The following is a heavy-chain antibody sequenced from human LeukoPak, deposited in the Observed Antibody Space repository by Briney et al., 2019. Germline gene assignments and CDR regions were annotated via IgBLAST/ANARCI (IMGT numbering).Heavy chain of an antibody. CDR3: ARDRDDFVRGGAFFDY. D-gene: IGHD3-10*01. V-gene: IGHV3-53*01. CDR1: GLTVKSNY. CDR2: INSGGTT. J-gene: IGHJ4*02. Sequence: GPSLRLSCADAGLTVKSNYMNWERPAPGNGLEWVSHINSGGTTYYADAVKGRLNISSDNSMNTLYLQMNSLRAEDTAMYFCARDRDDFVRGGAFFDYWGRGTLVTVSS.